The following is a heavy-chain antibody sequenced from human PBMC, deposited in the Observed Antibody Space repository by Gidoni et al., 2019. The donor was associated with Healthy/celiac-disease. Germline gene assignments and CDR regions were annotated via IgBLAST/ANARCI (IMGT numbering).Heavy chain of an antibody. CDR2: IWYDGSNK. CDR1: GFTFSSYG. V-gene: IGHV3-33*01. CDR3: ARDIRDSSGWLTDXFXI. J-gene: IGHJ3*02. D-gene: IGHD6-19*01. Sequence: QVQLVESGGGVVQPGRSLRLSCAASGFTFSSYGMHWVRQAPGKGLEWVAVIWYDGSNKYYADSVKGRFTISRDNSKNTLYLQMNSLRAEDTAVYYCARDIRDSSGWLTDXFXIWGXGTMVTVSS.